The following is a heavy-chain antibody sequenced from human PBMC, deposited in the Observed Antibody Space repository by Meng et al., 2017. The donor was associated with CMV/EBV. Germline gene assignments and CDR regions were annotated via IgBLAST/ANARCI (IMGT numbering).Heavy chain of an antibody. D-gene: IGHD2-15*01. V-gene: IGHV3-30*02. J-gene: IGHJ6*02. Sequence: GESLKISCAASGFTFSSYGMHWVRQAPGKGLEWVAFIRYDGSNKYYADSVKGRFTISRDNSKNTLYLQMNSLRAEDTAVYYCMGYCSGGSRYFYGMDVWGQGTTVTVSS. CDR2: IRYDGSNK. CDR1: GFTFSSYG. CDR3: MGYCSGGSRYFYGMDV.